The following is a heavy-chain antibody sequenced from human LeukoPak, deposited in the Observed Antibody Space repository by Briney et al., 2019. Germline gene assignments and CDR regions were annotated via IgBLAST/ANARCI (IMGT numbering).Heavy chain of an antibody. J-gene: IGHJ4*02. D-gene: IGHD3-3*01. V-gene: IGHV3-49*04. CDR1: GFTFGDYA. CDR3: TRGYDFWSF. CDR2: IRSKAYGGTT. Sequence: GGPLRLSCTASGFTFGDYAMSWVRQAPGKGLEWVGFIRSKAYGGTTEYAASVKGRFTISRDDSKSIAYLQMNSLKTEDTAVYYCTRGYDFWSFWGQGTLVTVSS.